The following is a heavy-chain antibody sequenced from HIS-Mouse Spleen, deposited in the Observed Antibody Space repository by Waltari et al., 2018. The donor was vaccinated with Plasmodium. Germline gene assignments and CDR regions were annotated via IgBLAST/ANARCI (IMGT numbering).Heavy chain of an antibody. CDR1: GFTLSRYW. CDR2: IKQDGSEK. CDR3: ASSWYWYFDL. Sequence: EVQLVGSGGGLVQPGGSLRLSGAASGFTLSRYWLSWVRQDPGKGLEWVANIKQDGSEKYYVDSVKCRFTISRDNAKNSLSLQMNSLRAEDTAVYYCASSWYWYFDLWGRGTLVTVSS. J-gene: IGHJ2*01. D-gene: IGHD6-13*01. V-gene: IGHV3-7*01.